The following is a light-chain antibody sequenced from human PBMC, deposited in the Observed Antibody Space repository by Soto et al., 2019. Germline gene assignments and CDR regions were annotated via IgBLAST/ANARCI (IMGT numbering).Light chain of an antibody. CDR2: EVS. V-gene: IGLV2-8*01. Sequence: QSVLTQPPSASGSPGQSVTISCTGTSSDVGGYNSVSWYQQHPGKAPKLMIYEVSKRPSGVPDRFSGSKSGNTASLTVSGLQAEDEADYYCSSYAGSNNLLFGGGTKLTV. J-gene: IGLJ2*01. CDR1: SSDVGGYNS. CDR3: SSYAGSNNLL.